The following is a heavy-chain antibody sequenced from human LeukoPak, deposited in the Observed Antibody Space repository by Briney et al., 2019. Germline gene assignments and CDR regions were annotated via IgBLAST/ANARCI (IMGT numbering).Heavy chain of an antibody. CDR1: GITFSNYG. Sequence: GRSLRLSCAASGITFSNYGMHWVRQAPGRGLEWVAVITFDGHNKFYSYSVKGRFTVSRDNSKNTLYLQMNSLRAEDTAVYYCAKASSPSGWFWGYFDYWGQGSLVTVSS. CDR2: ITFDGHNK. D-gene: IGHD6-19*01. J-gene: IGHJ4*02. V-gene: IGHV3-30*18. CDR3: AKASSPSGWFWGYFDY.